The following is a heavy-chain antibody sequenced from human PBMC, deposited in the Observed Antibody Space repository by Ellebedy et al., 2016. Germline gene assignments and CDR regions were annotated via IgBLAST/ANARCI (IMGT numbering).Heavy chain of an antibody. V-gene: IGHV3-30*04. J-gene: IGHJ4*02. D-gene: IGHD2-2*01. CDR2: ISYDGSNK. CDR3: AKQDIVVVPAPQPMKSELDY. CDR1: GFTFSSYA. Sequence: GGSLRLXXAASGFTFSSYAMHWVRQAPGKGLEWVAVISYDGSNKYYADSVKGRFTISRDNSKNTLYLQMNSLRAEDTAVYYCAKQDIVVVPAPQPMKSELDYWGQGTLVTVSS.